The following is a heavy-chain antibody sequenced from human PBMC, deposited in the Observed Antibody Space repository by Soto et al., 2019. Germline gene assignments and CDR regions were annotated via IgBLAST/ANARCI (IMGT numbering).Heavy chain of an antibody. D-gene: IGHD5-18*01. Sequence: QVQLQESGPGLVKPSETLSLTCTVSGGSVSSGSYYWSWIRQAPGKGLEWLGYIYDSGTTNYNPSLKSRVTISVDTSNNQFSLRLRSVTAADTAVYYCGREERGYSYGLGDSWWGQGTLVTVSS. CDR2: IYDSGTT. J-gene: IGHJ4*02. V-gene: IGHV4-61*01. CDR3: GREERGYSYGLGDSW. CDR1: GGSVSSGSYY.